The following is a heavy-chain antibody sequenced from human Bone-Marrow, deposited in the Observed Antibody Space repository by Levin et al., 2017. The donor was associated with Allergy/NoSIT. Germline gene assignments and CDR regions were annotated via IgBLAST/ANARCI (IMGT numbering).Heavy chain of an antibody. J-gene: IGHJ2*01. V-gene: IGHV3-13*04. CDR3: AREMDDSSGYFGWDLDL. CDR1: GFTFSSSD. CDR2: IGAGGDT. Sequence: PSETLSLTCAASGFTFSSSDMHWVRQVTGKGLEWVSAIGAGGDTYYLASVKGRFTISRENARNSLYLQMNSLRAEDTAVYYCAREMDDSSGYFGWDLDLWGRGTLVTVSS. D-gene: IGHD3-22*01.